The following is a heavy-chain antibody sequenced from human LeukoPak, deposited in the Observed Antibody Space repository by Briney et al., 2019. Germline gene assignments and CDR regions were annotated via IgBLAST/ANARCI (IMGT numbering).Heavy chain of an antibody. CDR2: IYYSGST. CDR1: GGSISSYY. D-gene: IGHD2-2*03. J-gene: IGHJ5*02. Sequence: SETLSLTCTVSGGSISSYYWSWIRQPPGKGLEWIGYIYYSGSTNYNPSLKSRVTISVDTSKNQFSLKLSSVTAADTAVYYCARSLVDIVVVPAAPDGWFDPWGQGTLVTVSS. CDR3: ARSLVDIVVVPAAPDGWFDP. V-gene: IGHV4-59*01.